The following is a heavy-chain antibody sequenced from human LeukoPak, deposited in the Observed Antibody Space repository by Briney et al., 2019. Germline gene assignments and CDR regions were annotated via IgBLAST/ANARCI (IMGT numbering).Heavy chain of an antibody. J-gene: IGHJ4*02. CDR3: ARDGRVVGADPYFDY. CDR1: GGSISSSSYY. CDR2: IYYSGST. V-gene: IGHV4-39*07. Sequence: SETLSLTCTVSGGSISSSSYYWGWIRQPPGKGLEWIGSIYYSGSTYYNPSLKSRVTISVDTSKNQFSLKLSSVTAADTAVYYCARDGRVVGADPYFDYWGQGTLVTVSS. D-gene: IGHD1-26*01.